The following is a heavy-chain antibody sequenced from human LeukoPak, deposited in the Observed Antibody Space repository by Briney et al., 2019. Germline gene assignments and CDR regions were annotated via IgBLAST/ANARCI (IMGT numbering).Heavy chain of an antibody. D-gene: IGHD3-10*01. CDR3: AKPSNYYGSATDAFDF. CDR1: GGSISSSYSY. CDR2: IYYSGST. V-gene: IGHV4-39*07. Sequence: SETLSLTCTVSGGSISSSYSYWGWIRQPPGKGLEWIGNIYYSGSTYYNPSLKSRVIISVDTSKNHFSLKLNSVTAADTAVYYCAKPSNYYGSATDAFDFWGQGTMVTVSS. J-gene: IGHJ3*01.